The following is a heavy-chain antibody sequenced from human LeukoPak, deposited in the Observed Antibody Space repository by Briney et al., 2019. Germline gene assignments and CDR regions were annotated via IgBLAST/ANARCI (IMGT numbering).Heavy chain of an antibody. J-gene: IGHJ4*02. CDR3: ARDFNSIAAAGTVGY. CDR2: IWYDGSNK. CDR1: GFTLSSYG. Sequence: GGSLRLSCAASGFTLSSYGMHWVRQAPGKGLEWVAVIWYDGSNKYYADSVKGRFTISRDNSKNTLYLQMNSLRAEDTAVYYCARDFNSIAAAGTVGYWGQGTLVTVSS. D-gene: IGHD6-13*01. V-gene: IGHV3-33*01.